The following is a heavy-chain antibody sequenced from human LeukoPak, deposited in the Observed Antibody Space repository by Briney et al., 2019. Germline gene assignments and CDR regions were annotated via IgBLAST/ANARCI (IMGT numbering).Heavy chain of an antibody. D-gene: IGHD2-21*01. Sequence: GGSLRLSCAASGFTFSSYSMNWVRQAPGKGLEWVSYISSSSTIYYADSVKGRFTISRDNAKNSLYLQMNSLRAEDTAVYYCARVAYSPGAFDIWGQGTMVTVSS. CDR2: ISSSSTI. J-gene: IGHJ3*02. V-gene: IGHV3-48*04. CDR3: ARVAYSPGAFDI. CDR1: GFTFSSYS.